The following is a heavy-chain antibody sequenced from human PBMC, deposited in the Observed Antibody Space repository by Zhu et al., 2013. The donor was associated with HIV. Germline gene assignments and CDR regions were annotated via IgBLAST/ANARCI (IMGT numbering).Heavy chain of an antibody. D-gene: IGHD6-13*01. CDR1: GYTFTSYY. CDR3: ARDRERFEGSSEAFDI. Sequence: QVQLVQSGAEVKKPGASVKVSCKASGYTFTSYYMHWVRQAPGQGLEWMGIINPSGGSTSYAQKFQGRVTMTRDTSTSTVYMELSSLRSEDTAVYYCARDRERFEGSSEAFDIWGQGTMVTVSS. CDR2: INPSGGST. J-gene: IGHJ3*02. V-gene: IGHV1-46*01.